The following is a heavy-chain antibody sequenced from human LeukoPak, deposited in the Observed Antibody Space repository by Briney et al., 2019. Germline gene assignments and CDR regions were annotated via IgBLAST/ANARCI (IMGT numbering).Heavy chain of an antibody. CDR2: ISAYNGNT. Sequence: ASVKVSCKASGYTFTSYGISWVRQAPGQGLEWMGWISAYNGNTHHIQKFQDRVIMTTDTSTSTAYMELRSLRSDDTAVYYCARAFRYSYGFDYWGQGTLVTVSS. J-gene: IGHJ4*02. V-gene: IGHV1-18*04. CDR3: ARAFRYSYGFDY. D-gene: IGHD5-18*01. CDR1: GYTFTSYG.